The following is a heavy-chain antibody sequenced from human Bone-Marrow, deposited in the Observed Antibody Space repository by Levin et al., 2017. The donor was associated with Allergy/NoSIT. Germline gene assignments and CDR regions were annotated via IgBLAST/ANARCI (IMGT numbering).Heavy chain of an antibody. Sequence: GESLKISCAASGFTFSSYGMHWVRQAPGKGLEWVAVIWYDGSNKYYADSVKGRFTISRDNSKNTLYLQMNSLRAEDTAVYYCARGGEQWLESYYFDYWGQGTLVTVSS. D-gene: IGHD6-19*01. CDR1: GFTFSSYG. CDR2: IWYDGSNK. V-gene: IGHV3-33*01. J-gene: IGHJ4*02. CDR3: ARGGEQWLESYYFDY.